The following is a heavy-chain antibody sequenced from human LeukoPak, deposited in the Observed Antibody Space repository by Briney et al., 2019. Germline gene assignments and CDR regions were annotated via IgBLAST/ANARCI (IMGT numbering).Heavy chain of an antibody. V-gene: IGHV3-23*01. J-gene: IGHJ2*01. Sequence: GGSLRLSCAASGFTFSNYAMSWVRQAPGKGLEWVSTISDSGANTYYADSVRGRFTISRDNSKNTLYLQKNSLRADDTAIYYCAKSMTLQWRGFFDLWGRGTHVTVSS. CDR3: AKSMTLQWRGFFDL. CDR2: ISDSGANT. D-gene: IGHD6-19*01. CDR1: GFTFSNYA.